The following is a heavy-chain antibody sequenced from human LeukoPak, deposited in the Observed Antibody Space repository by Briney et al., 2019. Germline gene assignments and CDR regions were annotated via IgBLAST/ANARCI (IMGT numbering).Heavy chain of an antibody. V-gene: IGHV4-31*03. CDR2: IYYSGST. CDR1: GGSISSGGYY. J-gene: IGHJ4*02. CDR3: AREEGYCSGGSCYSGGFDY. Sequence: PSQTLSLTCTVSGGSISSGGYYWSWIRQHPGKGLEWIGYIYYSGSTYYNPSLKSRVTISVDTSKNQFSLKLSSVTAVDTAVYYCAREEGYCSGGSCYSGGFDYWGQGTLVTVSS. D-gene: IGHD2-15*01.